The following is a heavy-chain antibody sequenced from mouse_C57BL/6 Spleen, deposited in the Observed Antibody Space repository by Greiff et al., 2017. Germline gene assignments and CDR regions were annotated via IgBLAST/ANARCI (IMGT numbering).Heavy chain of an antibody. CDR3: ARNYYGSSSLDY. Sequence: DVQLVESGGGLVKPGGSLKLSCAASGFTFSSYTMSWVRQTPEKRLEWVATISGGGGNTYYPDSVKGRFTISRDNAKNTLYLQMSSLRSEDTALYYCARNYYGSSSLDYWGQGTTLTVSS. CDR2: ISGGGGNT. D-gene: IGHD1-1*01. CDR1: GFTFSSYT. V-gene: IGHV5-9*01. J-gene: IGHJ2*01.